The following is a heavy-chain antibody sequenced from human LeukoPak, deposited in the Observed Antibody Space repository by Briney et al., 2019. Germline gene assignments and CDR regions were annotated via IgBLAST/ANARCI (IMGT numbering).Heavy chain of an antibody. Sequence: GGSLRLPCAASGLTFSRYSMSWVRQAPGKGLFWVSGISASGSGTYYVDSVKGRFTISRDNSTNTLYLQMNSLRAEDTAVYYCAKDAAGPEYWGQGTLVTVSS. CDR1: GLTFSRYS. J-gene: IGHJ4*02. D-gene: IGHD6-13*01. CDR2: ISASGSGT. V-gene: IGHV3-23*01. CDR3: AKDAAGPEY.